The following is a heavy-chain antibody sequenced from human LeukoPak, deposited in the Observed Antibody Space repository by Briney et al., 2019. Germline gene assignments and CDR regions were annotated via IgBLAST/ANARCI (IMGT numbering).Heavy chain of an antibody. CDR2: IKQDGSTK. CDR3: AREKGVDTAMVASLDY. D-gene: IGHD5-18*01. Sequence: GGSLRLSCAASGFTFSSYWMIWVRQAPGKGLEWVANIKQDGSTKYYVDSVKGRFTISRDNAKNSLYLQMNSLRAEDTAVYYCAREKGVDTAMVASLDYWGQGTLVTVSS. J-gene: IGHJ4*02. V-gene: IGHV3-7*01. CDR1: GFTFSSYW.